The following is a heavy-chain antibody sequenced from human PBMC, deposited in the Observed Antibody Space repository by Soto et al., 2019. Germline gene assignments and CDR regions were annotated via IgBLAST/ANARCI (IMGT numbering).Heavy chain of an antibody. CDR3: AXXLGYCXGGSCP. Sequence: QVQLVQSGAEVKKPGSSVKVSCKASGGTFSSYAISWVRQAPGQGLEWMGGIIPIFGTANYAQKFQGRVTXXXXXXXXXXXXXXXXXXXXXXAVYYCAXXLGYCXGGSCPWGQGTLVTVXX. CDR2: IIPIFGTA. J-gene: IGHJ5*02. D-gene: IGHD2-15*01. V-gene: IGHV1-69*01. CDR1: GGTFSSYA.